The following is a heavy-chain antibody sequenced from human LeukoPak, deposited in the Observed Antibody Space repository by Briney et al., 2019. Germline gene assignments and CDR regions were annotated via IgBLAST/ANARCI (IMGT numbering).Heavy chain of an antibody. CDR2: ISYDGSNK. J-gene: IGHJ4*02. D-gene: IGHD6-13*01. CDR3: ARDRDSSSWSRGYFDY. CDR1: GFTFSSYA. V-gene: IGHV3-30*04. Sequence: GRSLRLSCAASGFTFSSYAMHWVRQAPGKGLEWVAVISYDGSNKYYADSVKGRFTISRDNSKNTLCLQMNSLRAEDTAVYYCARDRDSSSWSRGYFDYWGQGTLVTVSS.